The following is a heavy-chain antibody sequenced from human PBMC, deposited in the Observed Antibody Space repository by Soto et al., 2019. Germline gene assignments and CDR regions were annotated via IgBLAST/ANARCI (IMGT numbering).Heavy chain of an antibody. D-gene: IGHD3-10*01. CDR1: GFTVSSNY. V-gene: IGHV3-21*01. CDR2: ISSSSSYI. CDR3: ARDPTMVRGPLIAFDI. Sequence: PGGSLRLSCAASGFTVSSNYMSWVRQAPGKGLEWVSSISSSSSYIYYADSVKGRFTISRDNAKNSLYLQMNSLRAEDTAVYYCARDPTMVRGPLIAFDIWGQGTMVTVSS. J-gene: IGHJ3*02.